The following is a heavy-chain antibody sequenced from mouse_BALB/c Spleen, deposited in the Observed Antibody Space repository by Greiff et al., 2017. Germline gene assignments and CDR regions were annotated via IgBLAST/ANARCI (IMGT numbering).Heavy chain of an antibody. CDR1: GYTFTSYY. D-gene: IGHD1-1*01. CDR3: ARGYGSRRAMDY. V-gene: IGHV1S56*01. CDR2: IYPGDGST. Sequence: QVQLQQSGPELVKPGASVKMSCKASGYTFTSYYIHWVKQRPGQGLEWIGWIYPGDGSTKYNEKFKGKTTLTADKSSSTAYMLLSSLTSEDSAIYFCARGYGSRRAMDYWGQGTSVTVSS. J-gene: IGHJ4*01.